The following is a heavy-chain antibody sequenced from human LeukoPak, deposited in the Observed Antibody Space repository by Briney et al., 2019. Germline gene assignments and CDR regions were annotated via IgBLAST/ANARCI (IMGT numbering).Heavy chain of an antibody. D-gene: IGHD5-12*01. V-gene: IGHV3-7*01. J-gene: IGHJ4*02. CDR2: IKQDGSEK. Sequence: PGGSLRLSCAASGFTFSSYWMSWVRQAPGKGLEWVANIKQDGSEKYYVDSVKGRFTISRDNAKNSLYLQMNSLRAEDTAVYYCAREHALDIVATIVDYWGQGTLVTVSS. CDR3: AREHALDIVATIVDY. CDR1: GFTFSSYW.